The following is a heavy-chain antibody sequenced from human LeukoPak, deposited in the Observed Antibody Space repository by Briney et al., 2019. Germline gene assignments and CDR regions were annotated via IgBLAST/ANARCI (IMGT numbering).Heavy chain of an antibody. V-gene: IGHV3-7*03. J-gene: IGHJ4*02. Sequence: GGSLRLSCAVSGFTFSNFWMSWVRQAPGRGLEWVANIHPEGNEKYHVESVKGRFTISRGNAKNLLFLQMNGLRVEDTAVYYCTRVLGGSSSPLTIDYWGQGTLVTVSS. CDR3: TRVLGGSSSPLTIDY. CDR1: GFTFSNFW. D-gene: IGHD6-13*01. CDR2: IHPEGNEK.